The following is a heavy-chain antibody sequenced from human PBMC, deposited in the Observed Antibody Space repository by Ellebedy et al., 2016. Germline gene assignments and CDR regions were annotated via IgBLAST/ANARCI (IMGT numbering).Heavy chain of an antibody. CDR2: ITWNSGII. J-gene: IGHJ6*02. CDR1: RFTFSFDDYS. D-gene: IGHD6-19*01. Sequence: SLKISCAASRFTFSFDDYSMHWVRQAPGKGLEWVSGITWNSGIIDYADSVRGRFTISRDNAKKSLFLQMNDLSAEDTALYYCAKVTHHTSGWHHYGMDVWGQGTTVNVSS. CDR3: AKVTHHTSGWHHYGMDV. V-gene: IGHV3-9*01.